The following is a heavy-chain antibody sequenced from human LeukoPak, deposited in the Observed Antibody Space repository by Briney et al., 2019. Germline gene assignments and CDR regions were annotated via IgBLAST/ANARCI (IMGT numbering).Heavy chain of an antibody. D-gene: IGHD3-3*01. V-gene: IGHV4-61*02. CDR3: ARDPREVVTIFGVVPKDYYYYMDV. Sequence: SETLSLTCTVSGGSISSSSYYWSWIRQPAGKGLEWIGRIYTSGSTNYNPSLKSRVTMSVDTSKNQFSLKLSSVTAADTAVYYCARDPREVVTIFGVVPKDYYYYMDVWGKGTTVTVSS. J-gene: IGHJ6*03. CDR2: IYTSGST. CDR1: GGSISSSSYY.